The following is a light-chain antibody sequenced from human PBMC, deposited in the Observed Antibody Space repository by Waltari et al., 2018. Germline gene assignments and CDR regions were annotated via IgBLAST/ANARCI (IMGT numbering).Light chain of an antibody. CDR2: DVS. J-gene: IGLJ3*02. Sequence: QSALTQPASVSGSPGQSITIPCTGTSHYVGVPNYVAWYQQHPGKAPKLMIYDVSNRPSGVSNRFSGSKSGNTASLTISGLQAEDEADYYCSSYTSSSTWVFGGGTKLTVL. CDR1: SHYVGVPNY. V-gene: IGLV2-14*03. CDR3: SSYTSSSTWV.